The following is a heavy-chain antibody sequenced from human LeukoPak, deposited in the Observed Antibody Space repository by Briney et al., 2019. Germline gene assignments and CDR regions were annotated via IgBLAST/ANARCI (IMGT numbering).Heavy chain of an antibody. V-gene: IGHV3-7*01. Sequence: GGSLRLSSAASGFSFRVYWMTWGRQAPGKRPEWVANINDDGRERYYVDSVRGRFTISRDNDKNSLYLEMNSLRADDTAVYFCVQGGHFDFWGQGVPVTVSS. CDR3: VQGGHFDF. D-gene: IGHD3-16*01. CDR2: INDDGRER. CDR1: GFSFRVYW. J-gene: IGHJ4*02.